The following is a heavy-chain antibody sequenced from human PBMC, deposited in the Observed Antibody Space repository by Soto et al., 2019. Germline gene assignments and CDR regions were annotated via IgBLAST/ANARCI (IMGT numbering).Heavy chain of an antibody. CDR1: GYTFSSYD. J-gene: IGHJ5*02. CDR3: ARPVRRGSSGYYYAIRFDP. CDR2: MNVNSGNT. Sequence: ASVKVSFKASGYTFSSYDINWVRQATGQGLEWMGWMNVNSGNTGYAQKFQGRVTMTRNTSISTAYMELRSLRSEDTAVYYCARPVRRGSSGYYYAIRFDPWGQ. D-gene: IGHD3-22*01. V-gene: IGHV1-8*01.